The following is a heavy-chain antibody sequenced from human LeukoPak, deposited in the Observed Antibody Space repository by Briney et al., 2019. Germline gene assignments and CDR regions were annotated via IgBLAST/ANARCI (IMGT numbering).Heavy chain of an antibody. V-gene: IGHV3-30*03. CDR1: GFTFSNYG. D-gene: IGHD5-12*01. CDR2: IAYDGSKK. Sequence: GGSLRLSCAASGFTFSNYGMHWVRQAPGKGLEWVAGIAYDGSKKHYADSVKGRFTISRDNSSNTMDLQMNSLGGEDTAVYHCTRYDSSRFDPWGQGTVVTVSS. CDR3: TRYDSSRFDP. J-gene: IGHJ5*02.